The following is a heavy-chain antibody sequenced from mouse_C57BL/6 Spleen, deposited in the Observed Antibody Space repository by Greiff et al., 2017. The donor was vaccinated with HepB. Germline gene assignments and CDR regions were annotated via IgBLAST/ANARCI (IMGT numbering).Heavy chain of an antibody. J-gene: IGHJ3*01. D-gene: IGHD1-1*02. CDR3: AREEDYGSKAWFAY. Sequence: QVQLQQPGAELVKPGASVKMSCKASGYTFTSYWITWVKQRPGQGLEWIGDIYPGSGSTNYNEKFKSKATLTVDTSSSTAYMQLSSLTSEDSAVYYGAREEDYGSKAWFAYWGQGTLVTVSA. V-gene: IGHV1-55*01. CDR1: GYTFTSYW. CDR2: IYPGSGST.